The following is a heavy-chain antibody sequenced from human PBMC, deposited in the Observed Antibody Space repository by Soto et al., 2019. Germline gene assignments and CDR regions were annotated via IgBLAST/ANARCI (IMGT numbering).Heavy chain of an antibody. CDR1: GGSFSSYA. J-gene: IGHJ4*02. Sequence: QVQLVQSGAEVKKPGSSVKVSCKASGGSFSSYAISWVRQAPGQGLEWMGGIIPIFGTPSYAQKFQGRVTITADESTSTAYMELSSMRSEDTAVYYCAREYRSSSGRFDNGGQGPLVTVSS. CDR2: IIPIFGTP. D-gene: IGHD6-6*01. V-gene: IGHV1-69*01. CDR3: AREYRSSSGRFDN.